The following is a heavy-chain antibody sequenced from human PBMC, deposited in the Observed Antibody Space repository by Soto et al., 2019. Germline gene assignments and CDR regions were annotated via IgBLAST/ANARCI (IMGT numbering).Heavy chain of an antibody. V-gene: IGHV3-23*01. CDR3: AKDLVDYDSSGSDY. Sequence: GGSLRLSCAASGFTFSSYAMSWVRQAPGKGLEWVSAISGSGGSTYYADSVKGRFTISRDNSKNTLYLQMNSLRAEDTAVYYCAKDLVDYDSSGSDYWGQGTLVTVSS. D-gene: IGHD3-22*01. CDR2: ISGSGGST. CDR1: GFTFSSYA. J-gene: IGHJ4*02.